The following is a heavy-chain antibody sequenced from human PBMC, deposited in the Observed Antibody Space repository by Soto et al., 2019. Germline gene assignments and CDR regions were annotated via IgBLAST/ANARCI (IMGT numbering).Heavy chain of an antibody. J-gene: IGHJ5*02. D-gene: IGHD3-22*01. V-gene: IGHV4-59*01. CDR1: GGSISSYY. CDR2: IYYSGST. CDR3: ARDYDDSSGYSNWFDP. Sequence: SETLSLTCTVSGGSISSYYWSWIRQPPGKGLEWIGYIYYSGSTNYNPSLKSRVTISVDTSKNQFSLKLSSVTAADTVVYYCARDYDDSSGYSNWFDPWGQGTLVTVSS.